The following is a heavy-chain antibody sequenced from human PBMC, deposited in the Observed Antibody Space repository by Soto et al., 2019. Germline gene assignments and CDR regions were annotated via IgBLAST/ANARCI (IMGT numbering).Heavy chain of an antibody. D-gene: IGHD3-10*01. J-gene: IGHJ4*02. CDR3: ARVGGFGATTSDY. CDR2: IYYSGST. CDR1: GGSISSGDYY. Sequence: QVQLQESGPGLVKPSQTLSLTCTVSGGSISSGDYYWSWIRQPPGKGLEWIGYIYYSGSTYYNPSLRRRDTISVDTSKNQFSLKLSSVTAADTAVYYCARVGGFGATTSDYWGQGTLVTVSS. V-gene: IGHV4-30-4*01.